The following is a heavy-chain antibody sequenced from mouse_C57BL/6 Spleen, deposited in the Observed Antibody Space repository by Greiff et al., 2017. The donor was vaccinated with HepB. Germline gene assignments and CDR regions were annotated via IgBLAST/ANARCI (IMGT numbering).Heavy chain of an antibody. CDR1: GYAFSSSW. Sequence: QVQLQQSGPELVKPGASVKISCKASGYAFSSSWMNWVKQRPGKGLEWIGRIYPGDGDTNYNGKFKGKATLTADKSSSTAYMQLSSLTSEDSAVYCCAREDHSSGFYFDYWGQGTTLTVSS. J-gene: IGHJ2*01. D-gene: IGHD3-2*02. CDR3: AREDHSSGFYFDY. V-gene: IGHV1-82*01. CDR2: IYPGDGDT.